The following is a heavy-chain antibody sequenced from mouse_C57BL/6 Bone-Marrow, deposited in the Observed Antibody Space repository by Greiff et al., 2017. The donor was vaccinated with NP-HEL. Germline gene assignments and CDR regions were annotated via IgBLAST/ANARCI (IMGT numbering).Heavy chain of an antibody. CDR3: ARNVVTTTDWYFDV. V-gene: IGHV2-2*01. CDR1: GFSLTSYG. D-gene: IGHD2-2*01. J-gene: IGHJ1*03. CDR2: IWSGGST. Sequence: VQLQQSGPGLVQPSQSLSITCTVSGFSLTSYGVHWVRQSPGKGLEWLGVIWSGGSTDYNAAFISRLSIRKDNSKSQVFFKMNSLQADDTAIYYCARNVVTTTDWYFDVWGTGTTVTVSS.